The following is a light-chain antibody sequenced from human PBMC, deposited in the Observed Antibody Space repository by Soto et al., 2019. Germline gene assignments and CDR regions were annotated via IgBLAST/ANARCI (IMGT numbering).Light chain of an antibody. CDR3: QSYDSSLSGSDV. Sequence: QSVLTQPPSVSGAPVQRVTISCTGSSSNIGAGYDVHWYQQLPGTAPKLLIYGNGNRPSGVPDRFSGSKSGTSASLAITGLQAEDEADYYCQSYDSSLSGSDVFGTGTKLTVL. V-gene: IGLV1-40*01. J-gene: IGLJ1*01. CDR1: SSNIGAGYD. CDR2: GNG.